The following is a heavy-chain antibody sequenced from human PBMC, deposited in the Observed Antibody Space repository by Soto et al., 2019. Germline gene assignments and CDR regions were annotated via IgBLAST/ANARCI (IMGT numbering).Heavy chain of an antibody. J-gene: IGHJ6*02. CDR3: ARGGGSSRPYYYYGMDV. Sequence: VESGGGLVQPGGPLRLSCAASGFTFSSYDMHWVRQATGKGLEWVSAIGTAGDPYYPGSVKGRFTISRENAKISLYLQMNSLRAGDTAVYYCARGGGSSRPYYYYGMDVWGQGSKVTV. CDR2: IGTAGDP. V-gene: IGHV3-13*05. D-gene: IGHD6-6*01. CDR1: GFTFSSYD.